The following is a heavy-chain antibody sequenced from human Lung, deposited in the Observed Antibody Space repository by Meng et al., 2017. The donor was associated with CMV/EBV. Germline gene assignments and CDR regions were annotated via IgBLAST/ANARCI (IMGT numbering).Heavy chain of an antibody. CDR1: GFTFRNYG. D-gene: IGHD6-13*01. V-gene: IGHV3-30*02. CDR2: IWSNGGTK. Sequence: GESXKISCTASGFTFRNYGVHWVRQAPGKGLEWVAFIWSNGGTKFYADSVDGRFTISRDNSRNVVYLQMDSLRPGDTAIYYCARDSISWYFDYWGPGVGVTVSS. J-gene: IGHJ4*01. CDR3: ARDSISWYFDY.